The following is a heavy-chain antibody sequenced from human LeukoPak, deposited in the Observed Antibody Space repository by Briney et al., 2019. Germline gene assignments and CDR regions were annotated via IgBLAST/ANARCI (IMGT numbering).Heavy chain of an antibody. D-gene: IGHD2-2*01. Sequence: GGSLRLSCAASGFTFDDYDMSWVRQAPGKGLEWVSGINWNGGSTGYADSVKGRFTISRDNAKNSLYLQMNSLRAEVTALYYCARRYCTSSSCPGMDVWGQGTTVTVSS. CDR2: INWNGGST. J-gene: IGHJ6*02. CDR3: ARRYCTSSSCPGMDV. CDR1: GFTFDDYD. V-gene: IGHV3-20*04.